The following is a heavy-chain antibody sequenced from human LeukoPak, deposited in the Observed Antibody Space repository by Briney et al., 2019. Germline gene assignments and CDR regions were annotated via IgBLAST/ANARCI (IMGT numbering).Heavy chain of an antibody. Sequence: GSLRLSCAASGFTFNTFGMHWVRQAPGKGLEWVAVIWSDGSYKYYADSVKGRFTISRDDSKNTLYLEMSSLRAEDTAVYYCARPTTVTTNNWFDPWGQGTLVTVSS. CDR1: GFTFNTFG. V-gene: IGHV3-33*01. CDR2: IWSDGSYK. D-gene: IGHD4-17*01. J-gene: IGHJ5*02. CDR3: ARPTTVTTNNWFDP.